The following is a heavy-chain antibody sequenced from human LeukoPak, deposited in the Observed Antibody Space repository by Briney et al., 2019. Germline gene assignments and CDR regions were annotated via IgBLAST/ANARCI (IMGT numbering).Heavy chain of an antibody. J-gene: IGHJ5*02. CDR2: IKQDGSEK. D-gene: IGHD2-2*01. V-gene: IGHV3-7*01. CDR1: GFTFNRYW. CDR3: VREADTKVPAQRGDWFDP. Sequence: GGSLRLSCVVSGFTFNRYWMTWVRQAPGKGLEWVANIKQDGSEKNYVDSVKGRFTISRDNAKDSLYLQMNSLRVEDTAVYYCVREADTKVPAQRGDWFDPWGQGTLVTVSS.